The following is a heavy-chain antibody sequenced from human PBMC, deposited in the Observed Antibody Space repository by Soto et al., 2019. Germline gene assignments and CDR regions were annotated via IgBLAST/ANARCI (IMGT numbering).Heavy chain of an antibody. J-gene: IGHJ4*02. CDR1: GTTFSNYG. CDR3: ALGYCGGGQWCYLDY. CDR2: ISYDGRNK. D-gene: IGHD2-15*01. Sequence: QVQLVESGGGVVQPGRSLRLSCAASGTTFSNYGMHWVRQAPGKGLEWVAVISYDGRNKYYADSVKGRFTISRDNSKNTLNLQMNSLRPEDRAVFYCALGYCGGGQWCYLDYWGQGALVTVSP. V-gene: IGHV3-30*03.